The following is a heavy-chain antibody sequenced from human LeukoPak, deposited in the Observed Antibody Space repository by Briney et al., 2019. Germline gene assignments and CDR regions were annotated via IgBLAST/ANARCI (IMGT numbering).Heavy chain of an antibody. J-gene: IGHJ4*02. CDR3: AREVWGPEY. CDR2: IKQDGSDK. V-gene: IGHV3-7*01. CDR1: GGSISSSNW. Sequence: PSGTLSLTCAVSGGSISSSNWWSWVRQPPGKGLEWVGNIKQDGSDKNYMDSVKGRFTISRDNTKNSVYLQMSSLRAEDTAVYYCAREVWGPEYWGQGTLVTVSS. D-gene: IGHD1-14*01.